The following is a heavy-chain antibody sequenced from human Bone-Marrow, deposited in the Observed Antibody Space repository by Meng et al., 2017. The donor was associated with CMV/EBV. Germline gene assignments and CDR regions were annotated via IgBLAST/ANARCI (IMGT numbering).Heavy chain of an antibody. D-gene: IGHD4-23*01. Sequence: CKASGYTFTGYYMHWVRQAPGQGLEWMGWINPNSGGTNYAQKFQGRVTMTRDTSISTAYMELSRLGSDDTAVYYCARGGGNSPGPDYWGQGTLVTVSS. J-gene: IGHJ4*02. CDR3: ARGGGNSPGPDY. V-gene: IGHV1-2*02. CDR2: INPNSGGT. CDR1: GYTFTGYY.